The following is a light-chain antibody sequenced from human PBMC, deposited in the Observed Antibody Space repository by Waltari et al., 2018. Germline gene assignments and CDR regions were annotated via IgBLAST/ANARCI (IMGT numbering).Light chain of an antibody. V-gene: IGKV3-20*01. J-gene: IGKJ1*01. CDR3: QQYGSAPQT. CDR2: GAS. CDR1: PRVSSSY. Sequence: DIVLPPSPGTLSLSPRDRAPLPCRASPRVSSSYLAWYQQKPGQAPRLLIYGASSRATGSPDRFSGSGSGTDGTLTISRLEPEDGAVDDCQQYGSAPQTVGQGTKVEIK.